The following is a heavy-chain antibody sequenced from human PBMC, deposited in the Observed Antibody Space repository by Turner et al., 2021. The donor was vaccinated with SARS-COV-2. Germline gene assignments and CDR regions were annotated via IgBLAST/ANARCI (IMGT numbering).Heavy chain of an antibody. D-gene: IGHD3-22*01. CDR1: RGTFSSYA. CDR3: ASDGQYDSSGYHFDY. Sequence: QVQLVPSGAVVKKPGSSVQVACKASRGTFSSYAISWVRPARGEGLEWMGGCIPIFDTENYEQKFQGRVTISADGSTSTAYMEMSSRRSEDTAVYYCASDGQYDSSGYHFDYWGQGTLVTVSS. CDR2: CIPIFDTE. V-gene: IGHV1-69*01. J-gene: IGHJ4*02.